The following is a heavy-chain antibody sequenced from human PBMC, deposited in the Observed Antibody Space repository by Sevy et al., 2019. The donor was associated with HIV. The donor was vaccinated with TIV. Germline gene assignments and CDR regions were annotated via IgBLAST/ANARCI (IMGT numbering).Heavy chain of an antibody. Sequence: GGSLRLSCAASGFTFSSYGMHLVRQAPGKGLEWVAVISYDGSNKYYADSVKGRFTISRDNSKNTLYLQMNSLRAEDTAVYYCAKDLSIAGYFDWSPDYWGQGTLVTVSS. CDR3: AKDLSIAGYFDWSPDY. V-gene: IGHV3-30*18. CDR2: ISYDGSNK. CDR1: GFTFSSYG. J-gene: IGHJ4*02. D-gene: IGHD3-9*01.